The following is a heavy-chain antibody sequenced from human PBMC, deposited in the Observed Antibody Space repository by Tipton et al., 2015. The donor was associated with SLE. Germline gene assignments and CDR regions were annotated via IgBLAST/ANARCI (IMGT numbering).Heavy chain of an antibody. Sequence: GSLRLSCVASGFTFNSYSMNWVRQAPGKGLEWVANIDKDGSEKYFVDSVKGRFTISRDNAKNSLFLQMNSLRVEDTAVYFCARGGARYNWNYGVDSWGQGTLVTVSS. CDR2: IDKDGSEK. V-gene: IGHV3-7*01. D-gene: IGHD1-7*01. CDR1: GFTFNSYS. J-gene: IGHJ4*02. CDR3: ARGGARYNWNYGVDS.